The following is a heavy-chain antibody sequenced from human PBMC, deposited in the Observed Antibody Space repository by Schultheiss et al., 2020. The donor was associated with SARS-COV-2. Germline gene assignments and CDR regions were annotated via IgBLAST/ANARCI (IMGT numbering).Heavy chain of an antibody. V-gene: IGHV1-69*13. CDR3: ARVGTITMVRGVIGDYFDY. D-gene: IGHD3-10*01. CDR1: GGTFSSYA. J-gene: IGHJ4*02. Sequence: SVKVSCKASGGTFSSYAISWVRQAPGQGLEWMGGIIPIFGTANYAQKFQGRVTITADESTSTASMELSSLRSEDTAVYYCARVGTITMVRGVIGDYFDYWGQGTLVTVSS. CDR2: IIPIFGTA.